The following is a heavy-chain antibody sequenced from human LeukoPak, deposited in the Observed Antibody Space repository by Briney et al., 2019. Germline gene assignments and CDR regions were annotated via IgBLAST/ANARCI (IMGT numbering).Heavy chain of an antibody. Sequence: GGSLRLSCAASGFSFSTHAMTWVRQAPGKGLEWVSGISGSVGSTYYADSVKGRFIISRDNSKNTLFLQMNSLRPEDTAVYYCAKDDAWLQFGDWGRGTLVIVSS. V-gene: IGHV3-23*01. CDR3: AKDDAWLQFGD. D-gene: IGHD5-24*01. CDR1: GFSFSTHA. CDR2: ISGSVGST. J-gene: IGHJ4*02.